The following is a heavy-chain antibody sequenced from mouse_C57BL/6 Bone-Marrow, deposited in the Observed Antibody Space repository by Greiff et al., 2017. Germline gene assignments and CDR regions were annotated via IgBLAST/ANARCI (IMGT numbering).Heavy chain of an antibody. V-gene: IGHV1-59*01. CDR3: AGGSSWDY. Sequence: VQLQQPGAELVRPGTSVKLSCKASGYTFTSYWLHWVKQRPGQGLEWIGVLVPSDSYPNYNQKFHCKATFTVDTSSSTAYMQLSSLTSADSAVYYCAGGSSWDYWGQGTSVTVSA. CDR2: LVPSDSYP. CDR1: GYTFTSYW. J-gene: IGHJ4*01. D-gene: IGHD3-2*02.